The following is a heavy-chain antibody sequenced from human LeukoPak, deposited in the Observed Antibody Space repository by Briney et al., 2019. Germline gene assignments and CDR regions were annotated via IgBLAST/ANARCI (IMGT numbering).Heavy chain of an antibody. CDR3: ARGNLELRNAFDI. D-gene: IGHD1-7*01. V-gene: IGHV1-69*13. CDR2: IIPIFGTA. CDR1: GGTFSSYA. Sequence: GASVKVSCKASGGTFSSYAISWVRQAPGQGLEWMGGIIPIFGTANYAQKFQGRVTITADESTSTAYMELSSLRSEDTAVYYCARGNLELRNAFDIWGQGTMVTVSS. J-gene: IGHJ3*02.